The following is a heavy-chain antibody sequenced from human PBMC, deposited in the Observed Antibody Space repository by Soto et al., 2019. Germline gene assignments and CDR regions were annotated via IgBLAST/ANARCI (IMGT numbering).Heavy chain of an antibody. V-gene: IGHV1-69*13. CDR2: IMPIFGTA. D-gene: IGHD3-3*01. CDR1: GGTFSSYA. CDR3: ARGTRGIFGSKNGMDV. J-gene: IGHJ6*02. Sequence: ASVKVSCKACGGTFSSYAIRWVRQAPGQGLEWRGGIMPIFGTANYAQKFHGRVTITADENTSTAYLYLSSLRSEDTALYSSARGTRGIFGSKNGMDVRRQRTKVTVSS.